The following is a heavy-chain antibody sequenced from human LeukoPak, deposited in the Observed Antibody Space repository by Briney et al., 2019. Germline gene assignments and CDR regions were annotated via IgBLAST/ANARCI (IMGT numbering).Heavy chain of an antibody. J-gene: IGHJ4*02. D-gene: IGHD1-26*01. CDR3: AKDLGGAWELRPAFED. CDR2: IRGSGSAT. V-gene: IGHV3-23*01. Sequence: PGGSLRLSCAASGFRFKSYAMTWVRQAPGKGLEWVSAIRGSGSATFYADSVKGRFTISRDNSKNTLYLQMNSLRAEDTAVYYCAKDLGGAWELRPAFEDWGQGTLVTVSP. CDR1: GFRFKSYA.